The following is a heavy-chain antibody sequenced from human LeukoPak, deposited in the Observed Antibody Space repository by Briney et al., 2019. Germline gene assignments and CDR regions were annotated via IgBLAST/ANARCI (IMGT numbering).Heavy chain of an antibody. V-gene: IGHV3-30*04. CDR3: ARARPSMWIDY. J-gene: IGHJ4*02. Sequence: GGSLRLSCAASGFTFSSYALYWVRQATGKGLESVAVISYDGSDKFYADSVKGRFTISRDSSKNTLYLQMNSLRPEDTAVYYCARARPSMWIDYWGQGTLVTVSS. CDR2: ISYDGSDK. CDR1: GFTFSSYA. D-gene: IGHD5-12*01.